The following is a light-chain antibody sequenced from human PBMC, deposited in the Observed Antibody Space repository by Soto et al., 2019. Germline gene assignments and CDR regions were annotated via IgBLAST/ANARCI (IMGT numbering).Light chain of an antibody. Sequence: EIVLTQSPGSLSLSPGQRATLSCRASQSVDTTFFAWYQKKPGQAPRLLIYGASKRATGIPDRFSGSGSGTHFTRIISRVGPEDFAVYYCQQYMSSVTFGQGTKVDIK. CDR1: QSVDTTF. J-gene: IGKJ1*01. CDR2: GAS. V-gene: IGKV3-20*01. CDR3: QQYMSSVT.